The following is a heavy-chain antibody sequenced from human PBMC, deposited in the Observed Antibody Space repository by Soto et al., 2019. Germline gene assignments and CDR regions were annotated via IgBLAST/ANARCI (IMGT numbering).Heavy chain of an antibody. CDR1: GYTFTGYY. D-gene: IGHD1-26*01. J-gene: IGHJ6*02. CDR3: ARSSGSYSYYDMDV. V-gene: IGHV1-2*02. Sequence: QVQLVQSGAEVKKPGASVKFSCKASGYTFTGYYMHWVRQAPGQGLEWMGWINPNSGGTNYAQKFQGRVTMTRDPSISTAYMELSRLRSGDTAVYYCARSSGSYSYYDMDVWGQGTTVTVSS. CDR2: INPNSGGT.